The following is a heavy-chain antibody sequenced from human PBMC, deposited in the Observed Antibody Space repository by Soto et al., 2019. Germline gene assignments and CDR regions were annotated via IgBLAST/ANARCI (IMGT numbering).Heavy chain of an antibody. CDR3: ASDSSGYYRFDY. V-gene: IGHV3-48*03. D-gene: IGHD3-22*01. J-gene: IGHJ4*02. CDR2: INSGGSLI. CDR1: GGRFNEYE. Sequence: XGSLILSCVGSGGRFNEYEINWVRQAPGKGLEWISYINSGGSLIYYAASVKGRFTISRDNHKDSVYLQMNSLRADDTAVYYCASDSSGYYRFDYWGQGNLVTVSS.